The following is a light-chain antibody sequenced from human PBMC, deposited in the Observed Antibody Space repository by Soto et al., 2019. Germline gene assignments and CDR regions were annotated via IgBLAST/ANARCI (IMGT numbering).Light chain of an antibody. CDR3: QQYNNRLQT. V-gene: IGKV3-15*01. J-gene: IGKJ1*01. CDR2: GAS. CDR1: QSVSSH. Sequence: IRMAQTPSTASGSAEERATLSSRARQSVSSHLAWYQQKPGQAPRLLIYGASTRATGIAARFSGSGSGTEFTLNISSLQSEDSAVYSWQQYNNRLQTFGQGTQVDIK.